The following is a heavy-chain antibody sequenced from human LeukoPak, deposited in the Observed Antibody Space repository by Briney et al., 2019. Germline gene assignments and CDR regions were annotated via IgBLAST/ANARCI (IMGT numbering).Heavy chain of an antibody. CDR1: GYSYTSYW. J-gene: IGHJ6*03. CDR3: ARHSNYEGWLREGRYYYYMDV. D-gene: IGHD5-12*01. V-gene: IGHV5-51*01. CDR2: IYPGDSDT. Sequence: GESLKISCKGSGYSYTSYWIGWVRQMPGKGLEWMGIIYPGDSDTRYSPSFQGQVTISADKSISTAYLQWSSLKASDTAMYYCARHSNYEGWLREGRYYYYMDVWGKGTTVTISS.